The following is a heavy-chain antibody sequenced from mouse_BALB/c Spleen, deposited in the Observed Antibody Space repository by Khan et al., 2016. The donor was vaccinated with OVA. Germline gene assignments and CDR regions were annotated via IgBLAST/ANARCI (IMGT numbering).Heavy chain of an antibody. V-gene: IGHV3-8*02. J-gene: IGHJ3*01. D-gene: IGHD2-14*01. CDR1: GDSITSGY. Sequence: EVQLQESGPSLVKPSQTLSLTCSVTGDSITSGYWSWIRKFPGYKLEYMGYMIYTGYTDYNPPLKSRLAIIRHTPKNQYYLQLNSVTTEDTATYYCARSTYRYAFAYWGQGTLVTVSA. CDR3: ARSTYRYAFAY. CDR2: MIYTGYT.